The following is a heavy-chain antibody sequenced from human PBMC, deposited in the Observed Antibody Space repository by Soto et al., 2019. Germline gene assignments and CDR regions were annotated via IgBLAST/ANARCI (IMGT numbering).Heavy chain of an antibody. CDR1: GYSFTSYY. J-gene: IGHJ3*02. CDR2: INPSGGST. Sequence: ASVKVSCKASGYSFTSYYMHWVRQAPGQGLEWMGIINPSGGSTRYAQKFQDRVTITSDTSTSTLYMEMSSLRSEDTAVYYCARDVGGVAGTKDAFDIWGQGTMVTVSS. D-gene: IGHD6-19*01. CDR3: ARDVGGVAGTKDAFDI. V-gene: IGHV1-46*01.